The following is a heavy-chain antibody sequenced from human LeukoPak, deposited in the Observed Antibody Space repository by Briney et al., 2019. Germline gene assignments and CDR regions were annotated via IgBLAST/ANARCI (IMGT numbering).Heavy chain of an antibody. CDR1: GFTFSSYA. CDR3: AKVKAAAGLDY. Sequence: GGSLRLSCAASGFTFSSYAMSWVRQAPGEGLGWVSAISGSGGSTYYADSVKGRFTISRDNSKNTLYLQMNSLRAEDTAVYYCAKVKAAAGLDYWGQGTLVTVSS. D-gene: IGHD6-13*01. J-gene: IGHJ4*02. V-gene: IGHV3-23*01. CDR2: ISGSGGST.